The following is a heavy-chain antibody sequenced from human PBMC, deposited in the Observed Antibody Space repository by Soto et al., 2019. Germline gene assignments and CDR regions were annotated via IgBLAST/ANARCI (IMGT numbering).Heavy chain of an antibody. CDR3: XXXXXXXXGSFFWLEP. D-gene: IGHD3-10*01. CDR1: GYDFSEYG. CDR2: ISAYNGNT. Sequence: QVQLVQSGSEVKMTGASVRVSCKASGYDFSEYGISWLRQAPGQRLEWMGWISAYNGNTKYAQNFQGRVTLTTDTSTSTAXXXXXXXXXDXXXXXXXXXXXXXXXGSFFWLEPWGQGTLVTVSA. V-gene: IGHV1-18*01. J-gene: IGHJ5*02.